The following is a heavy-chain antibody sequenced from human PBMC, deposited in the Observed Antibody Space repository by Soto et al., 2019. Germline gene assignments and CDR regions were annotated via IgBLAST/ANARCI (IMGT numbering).Heavy chain of an antibody. CDR1: GYTFTSYG. D-gene: IGHD2-21*02. Sequence: ASVKVSCKASGYTFTSYGISWVRQAPGQGLEWMGWISAYNGNTNYAQKLQGRVTMTTDTSTSTAYMELRSLRSDDTAVYYCAREARRWRPINAFDIWGQGTMVTVSS. CDR2: ISAYNGNT. CDR3: AREARRWRPINAFDI. V-gene: IGHV1-18*01. J-gene: IGHJ3*02.